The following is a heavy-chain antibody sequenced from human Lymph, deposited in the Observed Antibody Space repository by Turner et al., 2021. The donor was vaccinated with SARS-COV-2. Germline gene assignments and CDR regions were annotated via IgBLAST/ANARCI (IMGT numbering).Heavy chain of an antibody. D-gene: IGHD3-3*01. CDR2: INPNSGGT. V-gene: IGHV1-2*02. Sequence: HVQLLQSGAEVTKPGASVKVSCKASGYPFPGSYMHWVRQAPGQGLEWMGWINPNSGGTNYAQKFQGRVTMTRDTSISAAYMELSRLRSDDTAVYYWARDGERYNDFWSGYSGGYGMDVWGQGTTVTVSS. CDR3: ARDGERYNDFWSGYSGGYGMDV. J-gene: IGHJ6*02. CDR1: GYPFPGSY.